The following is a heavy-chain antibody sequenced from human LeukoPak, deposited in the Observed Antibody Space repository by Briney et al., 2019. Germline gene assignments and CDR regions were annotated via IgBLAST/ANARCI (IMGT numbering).Heavy chain of an antibody. Sequence: GGSLRLSCAASGFTFSNAWMSWVRQAPGKGLEWVANIKQDGSKKSYVDSVKGRFTISRDNAKNSLYLQMNSLRAEDTAIYYCTRVGYIDEGIDYWGQGTLVTVSS. CDR2: IKQDGSKK. V-gene: IGHV3-7*04. CDR1: GFTFSNAW. CDR3: TRVGYIDEGIDY. J-gene: IGHJ4*02. D-gene: IGHD5-24*01.